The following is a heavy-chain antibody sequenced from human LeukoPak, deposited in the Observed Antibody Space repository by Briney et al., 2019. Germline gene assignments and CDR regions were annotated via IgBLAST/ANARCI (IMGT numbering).Heavy chain of an antibody. CDR2: ISYDGSNK. V-gene: IGHV3-30-3*01. D-gene: IGHD2-2*01. Sequence: PGRSLRLSCAASGFAFSSYAMHWVRQAPGKGLEWVAVISYDGSNKYYADSVKGRFTISRDNSKNTLYLQTSSLRAEDTAVYYCARDIVVAKYYYYGMDVWGQGTTVTVSS. J-gene: IGHJ6*02. CDR1: GFAFSSYA. CDR3: ARDIVVAKYYYYGMDV.